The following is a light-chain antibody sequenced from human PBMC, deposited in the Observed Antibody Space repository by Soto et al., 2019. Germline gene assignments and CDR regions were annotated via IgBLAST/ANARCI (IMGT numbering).Light chain of an antibody. CDR1: QNLNSW. CDR3: QEDNSYFAGT. Sequence: DLQMTQSPSTLSASVGDRVTITCRASQNLNSWLAWYQQKPGKAPKLLIYKASTLESGVPSRFSVSGSGTEVSHTVICLQPDDFAISYCQEDNSYFAGTFGQGTKVEIK. J-gene: IGKJ1*01. V-gene: IGKV1-5*03. CDR2: KAS.